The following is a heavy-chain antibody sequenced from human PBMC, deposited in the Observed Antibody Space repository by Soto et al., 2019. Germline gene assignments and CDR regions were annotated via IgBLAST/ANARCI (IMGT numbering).Heavy chain of an antibody. CDR3: ARDQAFSARYYFDY. J-gene: IGHJ4*02. CDR1: GYTFTGHY. Sequence: GASVKVSCKTSGYTFTGHYIQWVRQAPGQGLEWMGWVNGNTGGTNYARKFQGRVTMTRDTSTSTAYMELTRLESDETAVYYCARDQAFSARYYFDYWGQGTLVTVSS. V-gene: IGHV1-2*02. CDR2: VNGNTGGT. D-gene: IGHD1-26*01.